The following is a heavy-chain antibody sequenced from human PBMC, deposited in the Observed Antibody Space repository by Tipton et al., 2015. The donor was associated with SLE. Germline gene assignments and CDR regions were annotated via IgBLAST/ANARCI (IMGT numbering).Heavy chain of an antibody. J-gene: IGHJ6*02. CDR3: ARSQLGGYFYSLDV. CDR2: IYYNGRT. CDR1: GGSMSSHY. Sequence: TLSLTCTVSGGSMSSHYWSWIRQPPGKGLEWIGYIYYNGRTNYNPSLNSRVTISASTSKKEFSLKLNSMTAADSALYYCARSQLGGYFYSLDVWGQGTTVSVSS. V-gene: IGHV4-59*11. D-gene: IGHD1-1*01.